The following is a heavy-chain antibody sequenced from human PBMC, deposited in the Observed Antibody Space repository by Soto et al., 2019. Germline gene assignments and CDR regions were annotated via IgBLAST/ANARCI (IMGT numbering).Heavy chain of an antibody. CDR1: GGTFSSYT. V-gene: IGHV1-69*08. Sequence: QVQLVQSGAEVKKPGSSVKVSCKASGGTFSSYTISWVRQAPGQGLEWMGRIIPILGIANYAQKFQGRVTITADKSTSTAYMELSSLRSEDTAVYYCAREGPWELHDYWGQGTLVTVSS. J-gene: IGHJ4*02. CDR2: IIPILGIA. CDR3: AREGPWELHDY. D-gene: IGHD1-7*01.